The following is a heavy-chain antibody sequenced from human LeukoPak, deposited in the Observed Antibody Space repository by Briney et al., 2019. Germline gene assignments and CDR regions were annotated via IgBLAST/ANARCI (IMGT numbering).Heavy chain of an antibody. CDR3: ARGVVPAAIPGYYYYMDV. CDR2: IKQDGSEK. J-gene: IGHJ6*03. D-gene: IGHD2-2*02. Sequence: PGGSLRLSCAASGFTFSSYWMSWVRQAPGKGLEWVANIKQDGSEKYYVDSVKGRFTISRDNAKNSLYLQMNSLRAEDTAVYYCARGVVPAAIPGYYYYMDVWGKGTTVTVSS. V-gene: IGHV3-7*01. CDR1: GFTFSSYW.